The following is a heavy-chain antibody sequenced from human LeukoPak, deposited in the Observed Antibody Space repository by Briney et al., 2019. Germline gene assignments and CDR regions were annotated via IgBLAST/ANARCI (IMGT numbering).Heavy chain of an antibody. D-gene: IGHD2-2*02. CDR3: APRYCSSTSCYSRVY. CDR1: GFTFSSYA. Sequence: GGSLRLSCAASGFTFSSYAMSWVRQAPGKGLEWVLAISGSGGSTYYADSVKGRFTISRDNSKNTLYLQMNSLRAEDTAVYYCAPRYCSSTSCYSRVYWGQGTLVTFSS. V-gene: IGHV3-23*01. CDR2: ISGSGGST. J-gene: IGHJ4*02.